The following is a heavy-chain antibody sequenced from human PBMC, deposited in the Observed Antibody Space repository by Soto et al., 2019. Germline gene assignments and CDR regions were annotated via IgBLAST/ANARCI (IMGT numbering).Heavy chain of an antibody. V-gene: IGHV3-21*01. Sequence: GGSLRLSCAASGFTFSSYSMNWVRQAPGKGLEWVSSLSSSSSYIYSADSVKGRFTNSRDNAKNSLYLQKNSLRAEDTDGYYCASIRSIHIDYWGQGTMVTVSS. CDR3: ASIRSIHIDY. CDR1: GFTFSSYS. J-gene: IGHJ4*02. CDR2: LSSSSSYI. D-gene: IGHD3-3*02.